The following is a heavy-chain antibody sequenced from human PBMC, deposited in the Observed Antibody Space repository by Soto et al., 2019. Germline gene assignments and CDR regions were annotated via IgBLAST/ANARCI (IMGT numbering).Heavy chain of an antibody. Sequence: GGSLRLSCAASGFTFSSYGMHWVRQAPGKGLEWVAVIWYDGSNKYYADSVKGRFTISRDNSKNTLYLQMNSLRAEDTAVYYCARELAAVFYYYGMVVWGQGTTVTVSS. CDR2: IWYDGSNK. J-gene: IGHJ6*02. D-gene: IGHD6-13*01. CDR1: GFTFSSYG. CDR3: ARELAAVFYYYGMVV. V-gene: IGHV3-33*01.